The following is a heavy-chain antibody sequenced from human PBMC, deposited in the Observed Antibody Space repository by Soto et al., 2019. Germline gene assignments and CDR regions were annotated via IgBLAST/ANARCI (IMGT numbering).Heavy chain of an antibody. Sequence: QLQLQESGPGLVKPSETLSLTCAVSGDSISDSRYSWAWIRQPPGKGLEWVVTIYYNGDTYYNSSLKSRVTISIDTSKNQFSLELASVTAADTAVYYCAREVVGVITKTGMTIDYWGQGTLVTVSS. D-gene: IGHD3-10*01. V-gene: IGHV4-39*02. CDR2: IYYNGDT. J-gene: IGHJ4*02. CDR1: GDSISDSRYS. CDR3: AREVVGVITKTGMTIDY.